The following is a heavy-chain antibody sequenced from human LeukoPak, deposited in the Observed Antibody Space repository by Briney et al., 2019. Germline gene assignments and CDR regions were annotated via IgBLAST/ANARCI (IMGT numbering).Heavy chain of an antibody. CDR2: IYHSGST. D-gene: IGHD4-17*01. J-gene: IGHJ4*02. Sequence: SETLSLTCAVSGSSISSGYYWGWIRQPPGKGLEWIGTIYHSGSTYYNPSLKSQVTISVDTSKNQFSLRLSSVTAADTAVYYCARAMNTVTFWYYWGQVTLVTVSS. CDR1: GSSISSGYY. V-gene: IGHV4-38-2*01. CDR3: ARAMNTVTFWYY.